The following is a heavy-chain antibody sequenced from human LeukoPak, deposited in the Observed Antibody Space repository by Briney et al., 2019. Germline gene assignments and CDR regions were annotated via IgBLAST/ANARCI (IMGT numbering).Heavy chain of an antibody. Sequence: AASVKVSCKASGYTFTSYGISWVRQAPGQGLEWMGWISAYNGNTNYAQKLQGRVTMTTDTSTSTAYMELRSLRSDDTAVYYCASVLCSSTSCPFDYWGQGTLVTVSS. V-gene: IGHV1-18*01. CDR1: GYTFTSYG. CDR3: ASVLCSSTSCPFDY. D-gene: IGHD2-2*01. J-gene: IGHJ4*02. CDR2: ISAYNGNT.